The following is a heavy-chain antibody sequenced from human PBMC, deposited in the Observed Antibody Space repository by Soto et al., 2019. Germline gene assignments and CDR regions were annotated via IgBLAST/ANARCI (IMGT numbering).Heavy chain of an antibody. Sequence: QVQLVQSGAEVKKPGSSVKVSCKASGYTFTSYYMHWVRQAPGQGLEWMGIINPSGGSTSYAQKFQGRVTMTRDTSTSTVYMELSSLRSEDTAVYYCARGGYDILTDYYYMDVWGKGTTVTVSS. V-gene: IGHV1-46*03. CDR1: GYTFTSYY. D-gene: IGHD3-9*01. J-gene: IGHJ6*03. CDR2: INPSGGST. CDR3: ARGGYDILTDYYYMDV.